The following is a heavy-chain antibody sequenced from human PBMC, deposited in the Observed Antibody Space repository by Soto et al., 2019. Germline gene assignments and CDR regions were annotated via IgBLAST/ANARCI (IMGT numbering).Heavy chain of an antibody. CDR1: GFTFSSYG. Sequence: QVQLVESGGGEVQPGRSLRLSCAASGFTFSSYGMHWVRQAPGKGLEWVAIIWYDGSNKYYADSVKGRFTISRDNSKNTLYLQMNSLRAEDTAVYYCARGYSSSWDLGYWGQGTLVTVSS. CDR2: IWYDGSNK. CDR3: ARGYSSSWDLGY. D-gene: IGHD6-13*01. V-gene: IGHV3-33*01. J-gene: IGHJ4*02.